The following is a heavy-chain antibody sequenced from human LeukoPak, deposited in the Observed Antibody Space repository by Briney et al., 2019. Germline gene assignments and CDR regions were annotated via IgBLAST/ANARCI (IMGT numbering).Heavy chain of an antibody. Sequence: GGSLRLSCAASGFTFDDYAMHWVRQAPGKGLEWVSGISWNSGYIGYADSVKGRFTISRDNSKNTLYLQMNSLRAEDTAVYYCAKAGGSYAVDQDFDYWGQGTLVTVSS. V-gene: IGHV3-9*01. CDR3: AKAGGSYAVDQDFDY. CDR1: GFTFDDYA. D-gene: IGHD1-26*01. CDR2: ISWNSGYI. J-gene: IGHJ4*02.